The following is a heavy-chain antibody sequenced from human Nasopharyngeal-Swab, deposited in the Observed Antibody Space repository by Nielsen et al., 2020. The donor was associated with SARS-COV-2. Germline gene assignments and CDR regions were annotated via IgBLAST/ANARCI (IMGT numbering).Heavy chain of an antibody. V-gene: IGHV3-7*03. J-gene: IGHJ6*03. CDR2: IKQDGSAK. D-gene: IGHD3-16*02. CDR3: ARQGVFVPAYFHQYYMDV. Sequence: GESLKIPCAASGFSFSTYWMTWVRQAPGKGLEWVANIKQDGSAKYYVDSVKGRFTVSRDNPKNLLYLQVNSLRAEDTAVYYCARQGVFVPAYFHQYYMDVWGKGTTVTVSS. CDR1: GFSFSTYW.